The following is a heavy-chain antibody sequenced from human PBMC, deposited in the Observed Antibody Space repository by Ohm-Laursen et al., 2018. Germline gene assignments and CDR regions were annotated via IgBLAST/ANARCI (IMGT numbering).Heavy chain of an antibody. J-gene: IGHJ4*02. V-gene: IGHV2-26*01. D-gene: IGHD1-26*01. CDR1: GFSLSTSEVG. CDR2: IFSNDEK. CDR3: ARIGYSGSYRY. Sequence: PTQTLTLTCTFSGFSLSTSEVGVGWIRQPPGKALEWLAHIFSNDEKSYSTSLKSRLTISKDTSKSQVVLTMTNMDPVDTATYYCARIGYSGSYRYWGQGTLVTVSS.